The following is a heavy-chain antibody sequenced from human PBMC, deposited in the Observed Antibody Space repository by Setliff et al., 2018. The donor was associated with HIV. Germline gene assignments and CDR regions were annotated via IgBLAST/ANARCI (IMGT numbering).Heavy chain of an antibody. CDR1: GDSVSSNSAA. Sequence: SQTLSLTCAISGDSVSSNSAAWNWIRQSPPRGLEWLGRTYYKSKWYNDYAVSVKSRITINPDTSKNQFSLQLSSVTPEDTAVYYCASGAVAATGHYYYYYMDVWGKGTTVTV. CDR3: ASGAVAATGHYYYYYMDV. CDR2: TYYKSKWYN. J-gene: IGHJ6*03. V-gene: IGHV6-1*01. D-gene: IGHD6-19*01.